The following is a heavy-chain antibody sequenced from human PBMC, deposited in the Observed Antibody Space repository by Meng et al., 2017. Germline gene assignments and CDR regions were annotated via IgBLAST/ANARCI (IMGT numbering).Heavy chain of an antibody. Sequence: QAFQAGAEWKKPGSPVKASTKPSGATFSSFTFTWVRQPPGQWLEWMGRIIPILGIANDAQKFQGRFTITADKSTSTAYMELSSLRSEDTAVYYCARDPHYYDSRGEFDPWGQGTLVTVSS. V-gene: IGHV1-69*08. CDR2: IIPILGIA. CDR3: ARDPHYYDSRGEFDP. D-gene: IGHD3-22*01. CDR1: GATFSSFT. J-gene: IGHJ5*02.